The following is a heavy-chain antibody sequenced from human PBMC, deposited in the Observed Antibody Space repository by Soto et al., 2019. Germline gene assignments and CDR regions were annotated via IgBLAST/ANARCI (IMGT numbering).Heavy chain of an antibody. V-gene: IGHV1-58*01. D-gene: IGHD3-3*01. J-gene: IGHJ6*02. CDR1: GFTFTSSA. Sequence: SVKVSCKASGFTFTSSAVQWVRQARGQRLEWIGWIVVGSGNTNYAQKFQERVTITRDMSTSTAYMELSSMRSEDTAVYYCEAPPTYYDFWRGYCRPYCYYGMEVMDQGTTVTASS. CDR3: EAPPTYYDFWRGYCRPYCYYGMEV. CDR2: IVVGSGNT.